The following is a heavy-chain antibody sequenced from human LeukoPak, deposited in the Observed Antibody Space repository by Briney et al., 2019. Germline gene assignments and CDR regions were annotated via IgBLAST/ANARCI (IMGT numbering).Heavy chain of an antibody. CDR1: GFTFSSYA. D-gene: IGHD6-19*01. CDR2: IYHDGRT. CDR3: ATGYSNGWTSDFDY. Sequence: GSLRLSCAASGFTFSSYAMSWVRQAPGKGLEWIGTIYHDGRTYYSPSVKGRVTISRDTSKNQFSLNLNSVTAADTAMYYCATGYSNGWTSDFDYWGQGTLVTVSS. V-gene: IGHV4-38-2*01. J-gene: IGHJ4*02.